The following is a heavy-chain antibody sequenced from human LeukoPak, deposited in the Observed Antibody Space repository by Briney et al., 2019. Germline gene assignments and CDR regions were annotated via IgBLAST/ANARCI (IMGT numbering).Heavy chain of an antibody. D-gene: IGHD6-13*01. Sequence: PSQTLSLTCTVSGGSISSCYWGWIRQPPGKGLEWIGSIYYSGSTYYNPSLKSRVTISVDTSKNQFSLKLSSVTAADTAVYYCARRRIAAAGTPFDYWGQGTLVTVSS. CDR1: GGSISSCY. CDR2: IYYSGST. V-gene: IGHV4-39*01. CDR3: ARRRIAAAGTPFDY. J-gene: IGHJ4*02.